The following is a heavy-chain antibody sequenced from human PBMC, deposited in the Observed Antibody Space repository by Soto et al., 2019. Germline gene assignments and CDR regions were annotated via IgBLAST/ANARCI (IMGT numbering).Heavy chain of an antibody. D-gene: IGHD1-26*01. CDR1: GLTVSQNY. CDR2: LYAEGST. V-gene: IGHV3-53*01. Sequence: VQLVESGGGLIQPGGSLRLSCVASGLTVSQNYMAWVRQAPEMGPQWVSVLYAEGSTYYTESVKGRFTISRDPSKNTLLLPMDGLRAEDTAVYYCVRPRPSGENYGMDVWGQGTTVTVSS. J-gene: IGHJ6*02. CDR3: VRPRPSGENYGMDV.